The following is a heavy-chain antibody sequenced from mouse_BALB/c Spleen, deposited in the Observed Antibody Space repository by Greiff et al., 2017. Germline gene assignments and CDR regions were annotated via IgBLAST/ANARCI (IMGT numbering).Heavy chain of an antibody. CDR2: ISYDGSN. CDR1: GYSITSGYY. D-gene: IGHD1-1*01. J-gene: IGHJ3*01. CDR3: ARDTHYYGSSYKAY. V-gene: IGHV3-6*02. Sequence: VQLKESGPGLVKPSQSLSLTCSVTGYSITSGYYWNWIRQFPGNKLEWMGYISYDGSNNYNPSLKNRISITRDTSKNQFFLKLNSVTTEDTATYYCARDTHYYGSSYKAYWGQGTLVTVSA.